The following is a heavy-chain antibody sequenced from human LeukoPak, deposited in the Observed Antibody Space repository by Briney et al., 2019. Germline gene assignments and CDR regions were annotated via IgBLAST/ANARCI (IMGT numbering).Heavy chain of an antibody. Sequence: GGSLRLSCAASGFTFSSYSMDWVRQAPGKGPEWVSSISSSSSYIYYADSVKGRFTISRDNAKNSLYLQMNSLRAEDTAVYYCARDWASCFANWGQGTLVTVSS. J-gene: IGHJ4*02. D-gene: IGHD2-2*01. CDR3: ARDWASCFAN. V-gene: IGHV3-21*01. CDR2: ISSSSSYI. CDR1: GFTFSSYS.